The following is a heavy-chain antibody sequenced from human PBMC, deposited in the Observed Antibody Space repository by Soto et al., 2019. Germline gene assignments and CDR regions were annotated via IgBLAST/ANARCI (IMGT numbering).Heavy chain of an antibody. CDR3: ARDGLAYCGGDCYFDY. Sequence: HPGGSLRLSCAASGFTFSSYAMHWVRQAPGKGLEWVAVISYDGSNKYYADSVKGRFTISRDNSKNTLYLQMNSLRAEDTAVYYCARDGLAYCGGDCYFDYWGQGTLVTVSS. CDR1: GFTFSSYA. V-gene: IGHV3-30-3*01. D-gene: IGHD2-21*02. CDR2: ISYDGSNK. J-gene: IGHJ4*02.